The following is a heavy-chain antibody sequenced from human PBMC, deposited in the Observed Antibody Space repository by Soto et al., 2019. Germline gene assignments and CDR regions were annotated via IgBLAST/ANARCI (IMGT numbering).Heavy chain of an antibody. J-gene: IGHJ4*02. V-gene: IGHV4-31*03. Sequence: SETLSLTCTVSGGSISSGGYYWSWIRQHPGKGLEWIGYIYYSGSTYYNPSLKSRVTISVDTSKNKFSLKLSSVTAADTAVYYCARVPPLQPIDYWGQGTLVTVSS. CDR2: IYYSGST. CDR1: GGSISSGGYY. D-gene: IGHD4-4*01. CDR3: ARVPPLQPIDY.